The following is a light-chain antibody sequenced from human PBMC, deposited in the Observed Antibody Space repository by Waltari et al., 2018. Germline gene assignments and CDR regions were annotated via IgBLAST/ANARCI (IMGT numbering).Light chain of an antibody. V-gene: IGKV1-5*03. J-gene: IGKJ3*01. CDR2: KAS. CDR3: QEYSGFAS. CDR1: QSVSVW. Sequence: DIQLTQSPSTLSASVGDRVPITCRASQSVSVWLAWYQQKPGKAPKILIYKASNLQSGVPSRFIGSGSGTEFTLTISSLQPEDFATYYCQEYSGFASFGPGTKVDIK.